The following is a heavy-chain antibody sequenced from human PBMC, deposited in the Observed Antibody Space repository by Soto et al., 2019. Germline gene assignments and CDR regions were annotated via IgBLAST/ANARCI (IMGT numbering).Heavy chain of an antibody. J-gene: IGHJ6*03. CDR2: IYYSGST. CDR3: ARKRYSSSSGGDNYYYYYYMDV. D-gene: IGHD6-6*01. Sequence: SETLSLTCTVSGGSISSYYWSWIRQPPGKGLEWIGYIYYSGSTNYNPSLKSRVTISVDTSKNQFSLKLSSVTAADTAVYYCARKRYSSSSGGDNYYYYYYMDVWGKGTTVTVSS. CDR1: GGSISSYY. V-gene: IGHV4-59*01.